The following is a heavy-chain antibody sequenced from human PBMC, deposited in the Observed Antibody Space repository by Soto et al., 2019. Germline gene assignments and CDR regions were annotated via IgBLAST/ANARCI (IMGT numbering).Heavy chain of an antibody. V-gene: IGHV1-18*01. D-gene: IGHD2-2*01. CDR3: AGDGVGGYLNPYGMDV. CDR1: GYTFTSNA. CDR2: ISGYNGNT. Sequence: QVQLVQSGAEVKKPGASVKVSCKASGYTFTSNAISWVRQAPGQGLEWMGWISGYNGNTNYAQKVQGRVTLTTDTATSTAYMELRSLRSDDTAVYYCAGDGVGGYLNPYGMDVWGQGTTVTVSS. J-gene: IGHJ6*02.